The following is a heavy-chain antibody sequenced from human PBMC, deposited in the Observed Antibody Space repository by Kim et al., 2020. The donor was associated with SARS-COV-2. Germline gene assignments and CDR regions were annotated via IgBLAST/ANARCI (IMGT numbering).Heavy chain of an antibody. D-gene: IGHD6-19*01. J-gene: IGHJ4*02. CDR3: ARHRAASAKAYDY. V-gene: IGHV5-10-1*01. CDR1: GYSFTGYW. CDR2: IDTSDSFT. Sequence: GESLKISRKGSGYSFTGYWITWVRQMPGKGLEWMGRIDTSDSFTHYSTSFKGHVSFSLDKSINTAYLQWSSLQASDTAIYYCARHRAASAKAYDYWGPGTLVTVSS.